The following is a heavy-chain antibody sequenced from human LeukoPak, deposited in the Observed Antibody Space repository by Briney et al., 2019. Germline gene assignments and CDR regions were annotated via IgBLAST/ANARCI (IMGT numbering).Heavy chain of an antibody. Sequence: ASVKVSCKASGYTFTGYYIHWVRQAPGQGPEGMGYINPNTGGTKYAQIFQDRVTMTRDTSISTAYMELSRLRSDDTAVYYCARVRDGNTVDFDYWGQGTLVTVSS. D-gene: IGHD5-24*01. CDR2: INPNTGGT. CDR3: ARVRDGNTVDFDY. CDR1: GYTFTGYY. J-gene: IGHJ4*02. V-gene: IGHV1-2*02.